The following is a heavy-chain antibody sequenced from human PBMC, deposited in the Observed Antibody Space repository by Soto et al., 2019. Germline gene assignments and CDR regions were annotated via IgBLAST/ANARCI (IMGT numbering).Heavy chain of an antibody. V-gene: IGHV4-39*01. D-gene: IGHD3-10*01. CDR1: GGSISGYY. Sequence: QVQLQESGPGLVKPSETLSLTCTVSGGSISGYYWTWIRQPQGKGLEWVGSLFYGGTTDYNPSLKSRLTMSLDTSKTHFSLKLRSVTAADTAVYYCARHRGPAPVYWGQGTLVTASS. CDR2: LFYGGTT. CDR3: ARHRGPAPVY. J-gene: IGHJ4*02.